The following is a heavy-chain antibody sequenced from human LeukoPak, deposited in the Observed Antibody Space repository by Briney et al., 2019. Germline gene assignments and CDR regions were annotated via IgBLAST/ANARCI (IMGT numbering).Heavy chain of an antibody. D-gene: IGHD6-13*01. V-gene: IGHV4-61*05. J-gene: IGHJ4*02. CDR2: IYYSGST. Sequence: PSETLSLTCTVSGGSISSSIYYWGWIRQPPGKGLEWIGYIYYSGSTNYNPSLKSRVTISVDTSKNQFSLKLSSVTAADTAVYYCARGGYSSSWQWEYYFDYWGQGTLVTVSS. CDR1: GGSISSSIYY. CDR3: ARGGYSSSWQWEYYFDY.